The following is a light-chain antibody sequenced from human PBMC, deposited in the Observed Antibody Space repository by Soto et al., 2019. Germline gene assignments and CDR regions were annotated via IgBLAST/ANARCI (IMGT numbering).Light chain of an antibody. Sequence: EIVLTQSPGTLSLSPGERATLSCRASQSVSSSYLAWYQQKPGQAPRLLIYDASSRATGIPDRFSGSGSGTVFTLTISRLHPEDAALYYYQQYGSSPFTFGPGTKVEIK. CDR3: QQYGSSPFT. J-gene: IGKJ3*01. CDR1: QSVSSSY. CDR2: DAS. V-gene: IGKV3-20*01.